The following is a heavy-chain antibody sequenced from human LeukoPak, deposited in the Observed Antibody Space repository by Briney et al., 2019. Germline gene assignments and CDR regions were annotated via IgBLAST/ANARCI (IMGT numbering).Heavy chain of an antibody. Sequence: GGSLRLSCAASGFTFSSYSMNWVRQAPGKGLEWVSSISSSSYIYYADPVKGRFTISRDNAKNSLYLQMNSLRAEDTAVYYCARGRPPPFYYDSSGYDAFDIWGQGTMVTVSS. D-gene: IGHD3-22*01. CDR3: ARGRPPPFYYDSSGYDAFDI. J-gene: IGHJ3*02. CDR2: ISSSSYI. CDR1: GFTFSSYS. V-gene: IGHV3-21*01.